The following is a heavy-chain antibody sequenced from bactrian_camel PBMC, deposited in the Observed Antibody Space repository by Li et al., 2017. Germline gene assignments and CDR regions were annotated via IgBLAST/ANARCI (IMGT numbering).Heavy chain of an antibody. CDR1: DQSSKTTC. V-gene: IGHV3S1*01. CDR3: AEGRGSRGEHCYSLNY. D-gene: IGHD6*01. CDR2: MRTTGGRP. J-gene: IGHJ4*01. Sequence: HVQLVESGGGSVQAGGSLKLSCAASDQSSKTTCMSWFRQVPGQERERIATMRTTGGRPYYADSVKGRFTISHDSARNTVYLQMNNLQPEDTATYYCAEGRGSRGEHCYSLNYWGQGTQVTVS.